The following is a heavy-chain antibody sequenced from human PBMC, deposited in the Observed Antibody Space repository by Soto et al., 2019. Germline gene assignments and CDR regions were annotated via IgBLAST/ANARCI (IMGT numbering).Heavy chain of an antibody. CDR2: IIPNRGIA. Sequence: ASVKVSCKASGYTFTGYYMHWVRQAPGQGLEWMGRIIPNRGIANYAQKFQGRVTITADKSTSTAYMELSSLRSEDTAVYYCARDLEGFDYWGQGTLVTVSS. CDR1: GYTFTGYY. V-gene: IGHV1-69*04. D-gene: IGHD1-1*01. J-gene: IGHJ4*02. CDR3: ARDLEGFDY.